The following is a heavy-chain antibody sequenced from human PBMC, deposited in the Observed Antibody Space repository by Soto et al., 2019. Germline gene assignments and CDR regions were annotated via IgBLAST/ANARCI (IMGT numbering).Heavy chain of an antibody. CDR2: IYHSGST. Sequence: SETLSLTCSVPGGTITSGRSSWNWIRQSPGKGLEWIAYIYHSGSTYYNPSLKSRVTISVDRSENQFSLKLTSVTAADTAVYYCVRESVASGPNYFDTWGPGTLVTVSS. D-gene: IGHD6-6*01. J-gene: IGHJ5*02. V-gene: IGHV4-30-2*06. CDR1: GGTITSGRSS. CDR3: VRESVASGPNYFDT.